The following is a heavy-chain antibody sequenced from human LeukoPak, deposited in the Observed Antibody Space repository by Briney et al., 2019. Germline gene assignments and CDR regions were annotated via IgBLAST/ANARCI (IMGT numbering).Heavy chain of an antibody. CDR3: ARHYNTAMVTTYFDY. J-gene: IGHJ4*02. V-gene: IGHV4-39*01. D-gene: IGHD5-18*01. Sequence: KPSETLSLTCTVSGGSISSSSYYWGWIRQPPGKGLEWIGSIYYSGSTYYNPSLKSRDTISVDTSKNQFSLKLSSVTAADTAVYYCARHYNTAMVTTYFDYWGQGTLVTVSS. CDR2: IYYSGST. CDR1: GGSISSSSYY.